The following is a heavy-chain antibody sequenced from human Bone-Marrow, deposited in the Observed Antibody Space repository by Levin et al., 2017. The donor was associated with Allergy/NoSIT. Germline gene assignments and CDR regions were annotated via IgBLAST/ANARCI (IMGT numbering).Heavy chain of an antibody. CDR2: MYYSGST. V-gene: IGHV4-31*03. Sequence: SETLSLTCTVSGDSISRNEYYWNWIRQHPGKGLEWIGFMYYSGSTEYNPSLKGRVTISVDTSKNQFSLEVNSVTAADTAVYYCARGTLVSPDTAPDSWGQGILVSVSS. CDR3: ARGTLVSPDTAPDS. CDR1: GDSISRNEYY. D-gene: IGHD4/OR15-4a*01. J-gene: IGHJ4*02.